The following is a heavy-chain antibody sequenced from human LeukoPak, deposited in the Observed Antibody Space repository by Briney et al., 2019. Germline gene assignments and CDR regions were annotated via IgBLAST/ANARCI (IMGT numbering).Heavy chain of an antibody. V-gene: IGHV3-33*01. CDR3: ARDGHDAIYFDY. D-gene: IGHD1-1*01. CDR1: GFTFSSHG. J-gene: IGHJ4*02. Sequence: GGSLRLSCVASGFTFSSHGMHWVRQAPGKGLEWVANIWYDGSNKYNADSVKGRLTISRDNSKNTLYLQMNSLRAEDTAVYYCARDGHDAIYFDYWGQGTLVTVSS. CDR2: IWYDGSNK.